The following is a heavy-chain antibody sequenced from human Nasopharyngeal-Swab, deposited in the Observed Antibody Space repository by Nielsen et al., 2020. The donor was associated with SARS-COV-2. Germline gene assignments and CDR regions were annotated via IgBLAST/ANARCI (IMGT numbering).Heavy chain of an antibody. CDR2: ISSDESTT. J-gene: IGHJ6*03. CDR3: TRTLSASYMDV. V-gene: IGHV3-74*01. Sequence: GESLKISCAASGFSFSIYWMHWVRQPPGKGLVWVSGISSDESTTTYADSVKGRFTISRDNTKNTLYLQMNSLRAEDTAVYYCTRTLSASYMDVWGKGTTVTVSS. CDR1: GFSFSIYW.